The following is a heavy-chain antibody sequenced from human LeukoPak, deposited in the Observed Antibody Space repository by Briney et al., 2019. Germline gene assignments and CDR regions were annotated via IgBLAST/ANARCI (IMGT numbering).Heavy chain of an antibody. J-gene: IGHJ5*02. CDR3: ARDDCSSISCYHNWFDP. CDR1: GFSLISYW. D-gene: IGHD2-2*01. Sequence: GGSLRLSCAASGFSLISYWMSWVREVPGKGLEWVANIKQDGSEKYYVDSVKGRFTISRDNAKNSLYLQMNSLRAEDTAAYYCARDDCSSISCYHNWFDPWGQGTLVTVSS. V-gene: IGHV3-7*01. CDR2: IKQDGSEK.